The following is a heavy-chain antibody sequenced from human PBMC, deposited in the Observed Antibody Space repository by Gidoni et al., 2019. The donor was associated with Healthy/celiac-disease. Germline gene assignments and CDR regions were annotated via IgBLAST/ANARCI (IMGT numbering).Heavy chain of an antibody. CDR3: AWGVGDTG. CDR2: MNTDGSTT. Sequence: QLVESGGGFVQPGRSLRLSCAASGFTFSTYWMHWARQAPGKGLRWVSRMNTDGSTTNEAYSVKGRLTIWRDKAKKTLYRQMNSLRAEETAGYYGAWGVGDTGWGQGALVTVSS. J-gene: IGHJ4*02. CDR1: GFTFSTYW. V-gene: IGHV3-74*01. D-gene: IGHD1-26*01.